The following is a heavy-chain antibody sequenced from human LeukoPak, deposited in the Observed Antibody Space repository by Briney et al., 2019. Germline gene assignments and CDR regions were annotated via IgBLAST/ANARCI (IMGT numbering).Heavy chain of an antibody. CDR2: ISYDGSNK. CDR3: AKLRYYDSSGYSIGAFDI. CDR1: GFTFSSYG. V-gene: IGHV3-30*18. J-gene: IGHJ3*02. Sequence: PGGSLRLSCAASGFTFSSYGMHWVRQAPGKGLEWVAVISYDGSNKYYADSVKGRFTISRDNSKNTLYLQMNSLRAEDTAVYYCAKLRYYDSSGYSIGAFDIWGQGTMVTVSS. D-gene: IGHD3-22*01.